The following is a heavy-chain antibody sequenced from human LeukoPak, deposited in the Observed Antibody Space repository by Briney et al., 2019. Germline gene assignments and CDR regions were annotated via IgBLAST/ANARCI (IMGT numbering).Heavy chain of an antibody. Sequence: KXSCXASGYTFTSYGXSWVRQAPGQGLEWMGWISAYNGNTNYAQKLQGRVTMTTDTSTSTAYMELRSLRSDDTAVYYCARVTAGYWFDPWGQGTLVTVSS. D-gene: IGHD6-13*01. V-gene: IGHV1-18*01. CDR2: ISAYNGNT. J-gene: IGHJ5*02. CDR1: GYTFTSYG. CDR3: ARVTAGYWFDP.